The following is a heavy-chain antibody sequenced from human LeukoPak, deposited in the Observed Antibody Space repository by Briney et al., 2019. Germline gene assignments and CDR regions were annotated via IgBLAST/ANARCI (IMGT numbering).Heavy chain of an antibody. V-gene: IGHV4-34*01. J-gene: IGHJ4*02. Sequence: SETLSLTCAVYGGSFSGYYWSWIRQPPGKGLEWIGEINHSGSTNYNPSLKSRVTISVGTSKNQFSLKLSSVTAADTAVYYCARGASYRRLDYWGQGTLVTVSS. CDR1: GGSFSGYY. CDR3: ARGASYRRLDY. CDR2: INHSGST. D-gene: IGHD2-21*01.